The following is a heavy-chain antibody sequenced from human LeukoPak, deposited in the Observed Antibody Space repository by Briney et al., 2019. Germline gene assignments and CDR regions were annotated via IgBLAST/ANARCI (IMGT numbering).Heavy chain of an antibody. CDR2: INPHSGGT. V-gene: IGHV1-2*02. CDR3: SRGGEAAGTQTNFDN. D-gene: IGHD6-13*01. Sequence: ASVKVSCKASGYAFTRYYIHWVRQAPGQGLEWMGWINPHSGGTRYGQDFQGRVTMTRDTSISTAYLELSRLKSDDTAVYYCSRGGEAAGTQTNFDNWGQGTLVTVSS. J-gene: IGHJ4*02. CDR1: GYAFTRYY.